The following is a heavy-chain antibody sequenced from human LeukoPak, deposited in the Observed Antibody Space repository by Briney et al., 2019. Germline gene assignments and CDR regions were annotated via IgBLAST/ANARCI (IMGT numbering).Heavy chain of an antibody. D-gene: IGHD3-16*01. CDR1: GFTFSSYA. CDR2: ISYDGSNK. V-gene: IGHV3-30-3*01. Sequence: GGSLRLSCAASGFTFSSYAMHWVRQAPGKGLEWVAVISYDGSNKYYADSVKGRFTISRDNSKNTLYLQMNSLRAEDTAVYYCARFGSTMDAFDIWGQGTMVTVSS. J-gene: IGHJ3*02. CDR3: ARFGSTMDAFDI.